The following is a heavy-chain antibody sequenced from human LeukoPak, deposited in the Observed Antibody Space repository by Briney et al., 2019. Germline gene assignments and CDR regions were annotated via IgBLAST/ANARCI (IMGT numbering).Heavy chain of an antibody. J-gene: IGHJ4*02. Sequence: GASVKVSFKASGYTFTTYYMHWVRQAPGQGLEWMGIINPRSGGTSYAQKFQGRVTMTRDTSTRTVYMDLSSLRSEDTAVYYCARSDDSHGSDYWGQGTLVTVSS. CDR3: ARSDDSHGSDY. D-gene: IGHD3-10*01. V-gene: IGHV1-46*01. CDR2: INPRSGGT. CDR1: GYTFTTYY.